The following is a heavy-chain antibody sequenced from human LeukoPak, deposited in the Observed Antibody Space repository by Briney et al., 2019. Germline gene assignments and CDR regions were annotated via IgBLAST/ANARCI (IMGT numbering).Heavy chain of an antibody. CDR2: IHYSGNT. J-gene: IGHJ1*01. V-gene: IGHV4-39*07. Sequence: SETLSLTCTVSGGSISSNIYYWGWIRQPPGKGLEWIGSIHYSGNTYYNPSLKSRVTISVDTSKNQFSLKLSSMTAADTAVYYCATISAKFPVAKHNWGQGTLVPVFS. CDR1: GGSISSNIYY. D-gene: IGHD5-12*01. CDR3: ATISAKFPVAKHN.